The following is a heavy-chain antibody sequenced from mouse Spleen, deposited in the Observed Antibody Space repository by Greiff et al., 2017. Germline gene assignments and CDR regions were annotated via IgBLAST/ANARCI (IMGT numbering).Heavy chain of an antibody. CDR1: GYTFTSYW. CDR2: IYPSDSET. Sequence: QVQLQQPGAELVRPGSSVKLSCKASGYTFTSYWMDWVKQRPGQGLEWIGNIYPSDSETHYNQKFKDKATLTVDKSSSTAYMQLSSLTSEDSAVYYCARSATMITGFAYWGQGTLVTVSA. CDR3: ARSATMITGFAY. V-gene: IGHV1-61*01. J-gene: IGHJ3*01. D-gene: IGHD2-4*01.